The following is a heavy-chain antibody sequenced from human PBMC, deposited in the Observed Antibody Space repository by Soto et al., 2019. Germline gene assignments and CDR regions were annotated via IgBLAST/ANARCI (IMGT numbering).Heavy chain of an antibody. Sequence: GASVKVSCKASGYTFTGYYMHWVRQAPGQGLEWMGWINPNSGGTNYAQKFQGRVTMTRDTSISTAYMELSRLRSDDTAVYYCARGRHHRGYDSSGYYYKLLGGFDYWGQGTLVTVSS. V-gene: IGHV1-2*02. J-gene: IGHJ4*02. D-gene: IGHD3-22*01. CDR2: INPNSGGT. CDR3: ARGRHHRGYDSSGYYYKLLGGFDY. CDR1: GYTFTGYY.